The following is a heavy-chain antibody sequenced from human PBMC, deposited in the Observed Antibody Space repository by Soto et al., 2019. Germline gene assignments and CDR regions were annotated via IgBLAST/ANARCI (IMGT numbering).Heavy chain of an antibody. J-gene: IGHJ4*02. CDR1: GGSISSSSYY. CDR2: IYYSGST. V-gene: IGHV4-39*01. D-gene: IGHD3-3*01. Sequence: SETLSLTCTVSGGSISSSSYYWGWIRQPPGKGLEWIGSIYYSGSTYYNPSLKSRVTISVDTSKNQFSLKLSSVTAADTAVYYCASAPNRFYFDYWGQGTPVT. CDR3: ASAPNRFYFDY.